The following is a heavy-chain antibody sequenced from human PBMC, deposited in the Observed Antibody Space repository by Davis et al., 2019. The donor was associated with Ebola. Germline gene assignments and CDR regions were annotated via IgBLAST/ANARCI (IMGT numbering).Heavy chain of an antibody. V-gene: IGHV3-73*01. CDR1: GFTFRGSA. CDR3: TATVTTSDY. CDR2: IRSKANSYAT. Sequence: GESLKIPCAASGFTFRGSAMHWVRQASGKGLEWVGRIRSKANSYATAYAASVKGRFTISRDDSKNTAYLQMNSLKTEDTAVYYCTATVTTSDYWGQGTLVTVSS. J-gene: IGHJ4*02. D-gene: IGHD4-17*01.